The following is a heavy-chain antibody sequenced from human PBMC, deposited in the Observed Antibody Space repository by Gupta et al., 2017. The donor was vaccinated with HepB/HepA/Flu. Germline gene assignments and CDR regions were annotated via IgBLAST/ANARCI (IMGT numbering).Heavy chain of an antibody. CDR3: ARRRSHSSGYYLFDY. D-gene: IGHD3-22*01. V-gene: IGHV4-39*01. Sequence: STDYYWGWIRQPPGKGLEWIGSIYYRGSTYYNPSLKSRVTISVDTSKSQFSLKLSSVTAADTAVYYCARRRSHSSGYYLFDYWGQGILVTVSS. CDR2: IYYRGST. CDR1: STDYY. J-gene: IGHJ4*02.